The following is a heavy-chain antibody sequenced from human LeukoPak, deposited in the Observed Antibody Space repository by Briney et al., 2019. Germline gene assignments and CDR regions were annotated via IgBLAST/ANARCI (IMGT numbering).Heavy chain of an antibody. Sequence: PSETLSLTCTVSGGSISSGGYYWRWIRQHPGKGLEWIGYIYYSGSTYYNPSLKSRVTISVDTSKNQFSLKLSSVTAADTAVYYCARLGGLRGAFDIWGQGTMVTVSS. CDR2: IYYSGST. V-gene: IGHV4-39*01. J-gene: IGHJ3*02. CDR1: GGSISSGGYY. CDR3: ARLGGLRGAFDI. D-gene: IGHD3-16*01.